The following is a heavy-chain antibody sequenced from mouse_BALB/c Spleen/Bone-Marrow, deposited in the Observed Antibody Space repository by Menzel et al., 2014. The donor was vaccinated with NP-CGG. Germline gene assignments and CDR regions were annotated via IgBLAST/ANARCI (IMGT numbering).Heavy chain of an antibody. CDR3: ARINYGSRRYWYFDV. CDR2: IWSGGST. J-gene: IGHJ1*01. Sequence: VQLQQSGPGLVQPSQSLSITCTVSGFSLTTYGVHWVRQSPGKGLEWLGVIWSGGSTDYNAAFISRLSISKDNSKSQVFFKMNSLQANDTAIYYCARINYGSRRYWYFDVWGAGPRSPSPQ. CDR1: GFSLTTYG. D-gene: IGHD1-1*01. V-gene: IGHV2-2*02.